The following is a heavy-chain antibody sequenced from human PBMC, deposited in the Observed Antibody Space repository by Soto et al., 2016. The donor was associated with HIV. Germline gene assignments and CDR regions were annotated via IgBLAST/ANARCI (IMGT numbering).Heavy chain of an antibody. D-gene: IGHD1-26*01. CDR2: INPKSGVT. CDR1: GYTFTGYF. CDR3: AKTGSWDLLQPPDV. J-gene: IGHJ6*04. V-gene: IGHV1-2*02. Sequence: QVQLVQSGAEVKRPGASVKVSCKASGYTFTGYFMHWVRQAPGQGLEWMGWINPKSGVTNYAQKFQGRVTMTRDTSMNTLYMDLRSLTSDDTAIYYCAKTGSWDLLQPPDVWGKGTTVTVPS.